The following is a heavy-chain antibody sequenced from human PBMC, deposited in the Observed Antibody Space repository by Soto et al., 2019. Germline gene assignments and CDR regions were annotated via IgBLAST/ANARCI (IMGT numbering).Heavy chain of an antibody. CDR3: ARQYCSGTNCNPPSGY. CDR2: IYPADSDT. V-gene: IGHV5-51*01. CDR1: GYSFANFW. J-gene: IGHJ4*02. Sequence: HGESLKISCKGSGYSFANFWIGWVRQMPGEGLEWMGIIYPADSDTRYSPSFHGQVTISAVKSISTAYLQCSSLKALDSALSSCARQYCSGTNCNPPSGYWGQGTLVTVSS. D-gene: IGHD2-2*01.